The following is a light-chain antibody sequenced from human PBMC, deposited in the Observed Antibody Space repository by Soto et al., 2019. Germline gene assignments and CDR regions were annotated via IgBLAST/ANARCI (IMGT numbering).Light chain of an antibody. J-gene: IGKJ4*01. CDR1: QSVLYSSNNKNY. V-gene: IGKV4-1*01. Sequence: DIVMTQSPDSLAVSLGERATINCKSSQSVLYSSNNKNYLAWYQQKPGQPPKLLIYWASTRESGVPDRFSGSGSVTDFTLTISSLQAEDVAVYYCQQYYSTPQVFGGGTKVEIK. CDR2: WAS. CDR3: QQYYSTPQV.